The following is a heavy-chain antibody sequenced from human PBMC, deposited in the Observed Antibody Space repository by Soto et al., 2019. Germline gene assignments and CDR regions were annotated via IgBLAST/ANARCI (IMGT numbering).Heavy chain of an antibody. J-gene: IGHJ4*02. CDR2: IYYSGST. CDR1: GGSISSGDYY. CDR3: ARVQDPFPLNYYFDY. D-gene: IGHD2-8*01. V-gene: IGHV4-30-4*01. Sequence: SETLSLTCTVSGGSISSGDYYWSWIRQPPGKGLEWIGYIYYSGSTYYNPSLKSRVTISVDTSKNQFSLKLSSVTAADTAVYYCARVQDPFPLNYYFDYWGQGTLVTVSS.